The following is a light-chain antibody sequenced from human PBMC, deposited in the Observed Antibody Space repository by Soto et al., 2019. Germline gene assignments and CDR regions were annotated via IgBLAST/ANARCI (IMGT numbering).Light chain of an antibody. Sequence: DIQMTQSPSSLSASVGDRVTITCRASQSNSSYLNWYQQKPGKAPKLLIYAASSLQSGVPSRFSGSGSGTDFTLTISSLQPDDFATYYCHQNYSTPLFTFGPGTKVDIK. CDR2: AAS. CDR1: QSNSSY. J-gene: IGKJ3*01. V-gene: IGKV1-39*01. CDR3: HQNYSTPLFT.